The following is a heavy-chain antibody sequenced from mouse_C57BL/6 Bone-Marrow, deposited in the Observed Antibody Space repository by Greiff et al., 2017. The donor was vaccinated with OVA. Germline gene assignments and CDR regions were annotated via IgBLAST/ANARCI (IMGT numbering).Heavy chain of an antibody. J-gene: IGHJ2*01. D-gene: IGHD2-14*01. CDR2: IDPSDSYT. V-gene: IGHV1-69*01. CDR1: GYTFTSYW. CDR3: ARLGNYFDD. Sequence: QVQLQQPGAELVMPGASVKLSCKASGYTFTSYWMHWVKQRPGQGLEWIGEIDPSDSYTNYNQKFKGKSTLTVDKSSSTAYMQLISLTSEDAAVYYCARLGNYFDDWGQGTTLTVSS.